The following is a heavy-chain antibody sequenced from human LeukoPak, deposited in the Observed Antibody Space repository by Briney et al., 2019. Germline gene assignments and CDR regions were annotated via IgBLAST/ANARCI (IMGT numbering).Heavy chain of an antibody. CDR3: ARHTAYSSILDY. D-gene: IGHD6-19*01. CDR2: IYSSGSA. CDR1: GGSISRYY. J-gene: IGHJ4*02. V-gene: IGHV4-59*08. Sequence: SETLSLPCTVSGGSISRYYWSWIRQPPGKGLEWIGHIYSSGSANYNPSLKSPVTISVDTSKNHFSLKLSSVTAADTAVYYCARHTAYSSILDYWGQGTLVTASS.